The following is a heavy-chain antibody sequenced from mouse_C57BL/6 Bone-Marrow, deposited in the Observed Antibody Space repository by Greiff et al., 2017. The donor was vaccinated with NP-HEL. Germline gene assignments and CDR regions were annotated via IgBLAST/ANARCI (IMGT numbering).Heavy chain of an antibody. CDR1: GYTFTDYY. CDR3: AKEEYYYGSSPYYYAMDY. CDR2: INPNNGGT. V-gene: IGHV1-26*01. D-gene: IGHD1-1*01. Sequence: VQLQQSGPELVKPGASVKISCKASGYTFTDYYMNWVKQSHGKSLEWIGDINPNNGGTSYNQKFKGKATLTVDKSSSTAYMELHSLTSEDSAVYYCAKEEYYYGSSPYYYAMDYWGQGTSVTVSS. J-gene: IGHJ4*01.